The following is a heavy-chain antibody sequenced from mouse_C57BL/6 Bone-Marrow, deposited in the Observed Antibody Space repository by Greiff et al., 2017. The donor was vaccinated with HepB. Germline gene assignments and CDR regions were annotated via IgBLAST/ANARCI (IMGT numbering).Heavy chain of an antibody. V-gene: IGHV1-15*01. J-gene: IGHJ4*01. D-gene: IGHD1-1*01. Sequence: QVQLQQSGAELVRPGASVTLSCKASGYTFTDYEMHWVKQTPVHGLEWIGAIDPETGGTAYNQKFKGKAILTADKSSSTAYMELRSLTSEDSAVYYCTRSATVVGDDAMDYWGQGTTVTVSS. CDR3: TRSATVVGDDAMDY. CDR1: GYTFTDYE. CDR2: IDPETGGT.